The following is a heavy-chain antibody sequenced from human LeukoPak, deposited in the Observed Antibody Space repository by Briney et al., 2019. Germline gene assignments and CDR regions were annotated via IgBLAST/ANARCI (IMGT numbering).Heavy chain of an antibody. CDR1: GGSITDYH. Sequence: SETLSLTCTVSGGSITDYHWIWIRQPAGKGLEWIGRIYTSGSTNYNPSLKSRVTISVDTSKNQFSLKLSSVTAADTAVYFCARGGRYMSASWYRSVYYYMDVWGKGTTVTVSS. CDR2: IYTSGST. CDR3: ARGGRYMSASWYRSVYYYMDV. V-gene: IGHV4-4*07. D-gene: IGHD6-13*01. J-gene: IGHJ6*03.